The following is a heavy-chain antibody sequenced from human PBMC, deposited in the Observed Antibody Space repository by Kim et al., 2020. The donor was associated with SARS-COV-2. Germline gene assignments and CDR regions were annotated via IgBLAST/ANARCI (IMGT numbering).Heavy chain of an antibody. CDR1: GYTFTNYG. V-gene: IGHV1-18*01. J-gene: IGHJ5*02. CDR3: ARDYYDISGYEYDCFDP. D-gene: IGHD3-22*01. Sequence: ASVKVSCKASGYTFTNYGVSWVRQAPGQGLEWMGWISGYNGRTNYAQKVQGRVTMTTDTSTSTVYMELKSLRSDDTAVYYCARDYYDISGYEYDCFDPWGQGTWVTVSS. CDR2: ISGYNGRT.